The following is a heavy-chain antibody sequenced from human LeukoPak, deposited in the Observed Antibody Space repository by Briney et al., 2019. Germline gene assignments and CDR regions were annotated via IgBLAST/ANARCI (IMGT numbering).Heavy chain of an antibody. Sequence: GGSLRLSCTASGFNFGSDAMHWVRQAPGKGLEWVAVISYDGSNKYYADSVKGRFTISRDNSKNTLYLQMNSLRAEDTAVYYCAKGGRDIAAAGSWGQGTLVTVSS. V-gene: IGHV3-30*18. CDR3: AKGGRDIAAAGS. J-gene: IGHJ4*02. D-gene: IGHD6-13*01. CDR2: ISYDGSNK. CDR1: GFNFGSDA.